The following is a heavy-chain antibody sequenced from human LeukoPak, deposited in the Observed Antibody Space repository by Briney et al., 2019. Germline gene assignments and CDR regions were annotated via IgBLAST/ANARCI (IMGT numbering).Heavy chain of an antibody. CDR2: IKQDGSEK. V-gene: IGHV3-7*01. CDR1: GFTFSSYE. D-gene: IGHD1-26*01. Sequence: GGSLRLSCAASGFTFSSYEMNWVRQAPGKGLEWVANIKQDGSEKYYVDSVKGRFTISRDNAKNSLYLQMNSLRAEDTAVYYCARTWVGATRYFDYWGQGTLVTVSS. CDR3: ARTWVGATRYFDY. J-gene: IGHJ4*02.